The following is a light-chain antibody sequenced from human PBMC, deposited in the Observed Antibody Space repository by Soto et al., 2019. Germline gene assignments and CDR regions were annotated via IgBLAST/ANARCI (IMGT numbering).Light chain of an antibody. J-gene: IGKJ5*01. CDR2: AAS. CDR1: QGITNY. V-gene: IGKV1-27*01. Sequence: DIHVTQTPTYLSTSLHYRGTITFRASQGITNYLAWYQQKPGKVPKLLIYAASSLQSGVPSRFSGSGSGTDFTLTISSLQPEDVATYYCQKDNSAIWKFGQGTRLDIK. CDR3: QKDNSAIWK.